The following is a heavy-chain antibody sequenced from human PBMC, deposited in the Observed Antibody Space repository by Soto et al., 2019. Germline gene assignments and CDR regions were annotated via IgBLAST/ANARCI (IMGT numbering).Heavy chain of an antibody. Sequence: SETLSLTCTVSGGSISSYYWSWIRQPPGKGLEWIGYIYYSGSTNYNPSLKSRVTISVDTSKNQFSLKLSSVTAADTAVYYCARARPVATINLDYYYYMDVWGKGTTVTVSS. J-gene: IGHJ6*03. CDR1: GGSISSYY. CDR2: IYYSGST. V-gene: IGHV4-59*01. CDR3: ARARPVATINLDYYYYMDV. D-gene: IGHD5-12*01.